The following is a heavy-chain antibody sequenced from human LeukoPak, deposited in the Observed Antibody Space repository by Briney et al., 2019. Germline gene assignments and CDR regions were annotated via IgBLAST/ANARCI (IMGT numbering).Heavy chain of an antibody. CDR3: ARDYEIY. CDR2: ISSSSSYI. J-gene: IGHJ4*02. D-gene: IGHD5-12*01. CDR1: GFTFSSYS. V-gene: IGHV3-21*01. Sequence: GGSLRPSCAASGFTFSSYSMNWVRQAPGKGLEWVSSISSSSSYIYYGDSVKGRFTISRDNAKDSLYLQMNSLRAEDTAVYYCARDYEIYWGQGTLVTVSS.